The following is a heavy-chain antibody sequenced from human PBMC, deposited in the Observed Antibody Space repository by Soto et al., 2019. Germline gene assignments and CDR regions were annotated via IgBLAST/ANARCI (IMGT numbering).Heavy chain of an antibody. J-gene: IGHJ5*02. CDR2: ISHNGDT. CDR1: GGSISNAVYY. CDR3: ARVGAATSWFDP. D-gene: IGHD2-15*01. V-gene: IGHV4-31*03. Sequence: SETLSLTCTVSGGSISNAVYYWSWIRQHPGKGLEWIGYISHNGDTYYNPSLKSRLFISVDTSQNQFSLKLTSVTAADTAVYYCARVGAATSWFDPWGQGTLVTVSS.